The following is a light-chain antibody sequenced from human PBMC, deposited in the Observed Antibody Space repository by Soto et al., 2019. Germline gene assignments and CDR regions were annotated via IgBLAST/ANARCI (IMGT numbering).Light chain of an antibody. CDR3: SSHTSGNTRV. J-gene: IGLJ1*01. CDR1: SSDVGGYDY. Sequence: QSVLTQPASVSGSPGQSIAISCTGTSSDVGGYDYVSWYQQQPDKAPKLMIYEVTKRPSGVSNRFSGSKSGNTASLTISGLQAEDEADYYCSSHTSGNTRVFGTGTKVTLL. CDR2: EVT. V-gene: IGLV2-14*01.